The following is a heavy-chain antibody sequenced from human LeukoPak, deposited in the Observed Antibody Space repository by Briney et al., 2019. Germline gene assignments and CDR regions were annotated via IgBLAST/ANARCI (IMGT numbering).Heavy chain of an antibody. J-gene: IGHJ6*02. CDR1: GGSFSGNY. CDR3: ARLINGYYYYYGMDV. V-gene: IGHV4-34*01. Sequence: SETLSLTCAVFGGSFSGNYWSWIRQPPGKGLEWIGEINHSGSTNYNPSLKSRVTISVDTSKNQFSLKLSSVTAADTAVYYCARLINGYYYYYGMDVWGQGTTVTVSS. CDR2: INHSGST. D-gene: IGHD2-8*01.